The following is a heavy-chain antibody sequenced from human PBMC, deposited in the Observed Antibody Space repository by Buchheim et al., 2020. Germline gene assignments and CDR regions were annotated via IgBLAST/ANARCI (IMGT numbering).Heavy chain of an antibody. J-gene: IGHJ4*02. D-gene: IGHD3-9*01. CDR1: GGTFSSYA. CDR3: ASAGIYYDILTGYYSYYFDY. CDR2: IIPIFGTA. Sequence: QVQLVQSGAEVKKPGSSVKVSCKASGGTFSSYAISWVRQAPGQGLEWMGGIIPIFGTANYAQKFQGRVTITADESTRTAHMELSSLRSEDTAVYYCASAGIYYDILTGYYSYYFDYWGQGTL. V-gene: IGHV1-69*01.